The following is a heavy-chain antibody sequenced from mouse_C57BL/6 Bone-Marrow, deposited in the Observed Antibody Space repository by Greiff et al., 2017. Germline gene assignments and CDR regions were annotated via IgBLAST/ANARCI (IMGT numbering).Heavy chain of an antibody. CDR2: LNYDGSST. Sequence: EVQLVESEGGLVQPGSSMKLSCTASGFTFSDYYMAWVRQVPEKGLEWVANLNYDGSSTYYLDSLKSRFIISRDNAKNILYLQISSLKSEDTATYYCARERYYGSSYGRYFDVWGTGTTVTVSS. CDR3: ARERYYGSSYGRYFDV. J-gene: IGHJ1*03. D-gene: IGHD1-1*01. V-gene: IGHV5-16*01. CDR1: GFTFSDYY.